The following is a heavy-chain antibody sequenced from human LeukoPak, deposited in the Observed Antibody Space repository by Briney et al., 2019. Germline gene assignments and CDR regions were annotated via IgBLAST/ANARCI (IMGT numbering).Heavy chain of an antibody. CDR1: GGTFSSYA. CDR2: IIPILGIA. D-gene: IGHD5-12*01. J-gene: IGHJ4*02. Sequence: SVKVSRKASGGTFSSYAISWVRQAPGQGLEWMGRIIPILGIANYAQKFQGRVTITADKSTSTAYMELSSLRSEDTAVYYCASSIAPLGYSGYDYNFDYWGQGTLVTVSS. CDR3: ASSIAPLGYSGYDYNFDY. V-gene: IGHV1-69*04.